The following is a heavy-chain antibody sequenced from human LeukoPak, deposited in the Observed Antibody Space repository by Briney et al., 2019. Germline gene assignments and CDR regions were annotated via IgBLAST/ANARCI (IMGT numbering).Heavy chain of an antibody. Sequence: ASVKVSCKASGYTFTDYFMHWVRQAPGQGLEWMGWINPNSGGTNYAQKFQGRVTMTRDTSISTVYMELSRLRSDDTAVYYCARDQGLGPATIYYYMDAWGKGTTVTVSS. V-gene: IGHV1-2*02. D-gene: IGHD2-2*01. CDR3: ARDQGLGPATIYYYMDA. CDR1: GYTFTDYF. CDR2: INPNSGGT. J-gene: IGHJ6*03.